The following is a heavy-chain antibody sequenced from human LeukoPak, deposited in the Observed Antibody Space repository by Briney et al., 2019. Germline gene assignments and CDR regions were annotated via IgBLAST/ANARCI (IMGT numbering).Heavy chain of an antibody. V-gene: IGHV4-59*08. Sequence: PSETLSLTCSVSGGSISSFYWSWIRQIPGKGLEWIGYVYHSGITSYNPSLKSRVTISVDTSENQFSLKVTSVTAADTAVYYCASSPRGTEYFHHWGQGTLVTVSS. CDR2: VYHSGIT. D-gene: IGHD3-10*01. CDR1: GGSISSFY. CDR3: ASSPRGTEYFHH. J-gene: IGHJ1*01.